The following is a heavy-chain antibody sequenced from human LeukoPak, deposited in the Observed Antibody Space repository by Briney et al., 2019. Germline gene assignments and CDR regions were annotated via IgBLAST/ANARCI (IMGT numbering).Heavy chain of an antibody. CDR1: GGSTSSGGYS. CDR3: ARGDHTYYYDSRGSFWFDP. V-gene: IGHV4-30-2*01. J-gene: IGHJ5*02. Sequence: SQTLSLTCAVSGGSTSSGGYSWSWIRQPPGKGLEWIGYIYHSGSTYYNPSLKSRVTISVDRSKNQFSLKLSSVTAADTAVYYCARGDHTYYYDSRGSFWFDPWGQGTLVTVSS. CDR2: IYHSGST. D-gene: IGHD3-22*01.